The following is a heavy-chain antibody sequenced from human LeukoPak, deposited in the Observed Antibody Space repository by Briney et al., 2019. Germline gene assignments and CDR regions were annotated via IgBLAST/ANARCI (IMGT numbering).Heavy chain of an antibody. CDR2: IYHSGST. D-gene: IGHD2-2*01. V-gene: IGHV4-59*12. CDR1: GGSISSYY. Sequence: SETLSLTCTVSGGSISSYYWSWIRQPPGKGLEWIGYIYHSGSTYYNPSLKSRVTISVDRSKNQFSLKLSSVTAADTAVYYCARMAVCRNPEIRSYCSSTPYDAFDIWGQGTMVTVSS. CDR3: ARMAVCRNPEIRSYCSSTPYDAFDI. J-gene: IGHJ3*02.